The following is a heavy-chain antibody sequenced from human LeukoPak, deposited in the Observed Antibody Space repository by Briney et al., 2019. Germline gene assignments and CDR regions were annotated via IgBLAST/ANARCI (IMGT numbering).Heavy chain of an antibody. V-gene: IGHV3-53*01. Sequence: GGSLRLSCAASGFTVSSNYMSWVRQAPGKGLEWVSVIYSGDNTYYADSVKGRFTISRDNSKNTLYLQMNSLRAEDTAVYYCAKDRAGITVAGDNGIDYWGQGTLVTVSS. CDR2: IYSGDNT. J-gene: IGHJ4*02. CDR1: GFTVSSNY. D-gene: IGHD6-19*01. CDR3: AKDRAGITVAGDNGIDY.